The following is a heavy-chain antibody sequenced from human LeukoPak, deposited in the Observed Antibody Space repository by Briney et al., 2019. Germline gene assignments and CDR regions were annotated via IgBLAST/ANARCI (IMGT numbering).Heavy chain of an antibody. Sequence: ASVKVSCKASGGTFSSYAISWVRQAPGQGLEWMGGIIPIFGTANYAQKFQGRVTITADKSTSTAYMELSSLRSEDTAVYYCARAGERWLQLSGAYYFDYWGQGTLVTVSS. CDR2: IIPIFGTA. CDR1: GGTFSSYA. V-gene: IGHV1-69*06. CDR3: ARAGERWLQLSGAYYFDY. D-gene: IGHD5-24*01. J-gene: IGHJ4*02.